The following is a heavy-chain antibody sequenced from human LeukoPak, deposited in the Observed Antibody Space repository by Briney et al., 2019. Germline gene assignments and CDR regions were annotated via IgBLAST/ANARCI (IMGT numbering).Heavy chain of an antibody. CDR1: GFTFSSYG. CDR2: ISGSGGST. CDR3: AKVYGSGYQGDY. V-gene: IGHV3-23*01. Sequence: GGSLRLSCAASGFTFSSYGMHWVRQAPGKGLEWVSAISGSGGSTYYADSVKGRFTISRDNSKNTLYLQMNSLGAEDTAVYYCAKVYGSGYQGDYWGQGTLVTVSS. J-gene: IGHJ4*02. D-gene: IGHD3-22*01.